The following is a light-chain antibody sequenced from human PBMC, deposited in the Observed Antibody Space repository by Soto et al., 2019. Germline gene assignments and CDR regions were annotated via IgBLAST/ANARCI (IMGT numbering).Light chain of an antibody. V-gene: IGKV1-12*01. CDR2: AAS. CDR3: QHANSLPVS. CDR1: QGISNW. J-gene: IGKJ3*01. Sequence: DIQMTQSPSSVSASVGDRVTITCRASQGISNWLAWYQQKPGKAPSLLIHAASSLQSGVPSRFSGSGYGTDFTITISSLQPEDFATYFCQHANSLPVSFGPGTKVDIK.